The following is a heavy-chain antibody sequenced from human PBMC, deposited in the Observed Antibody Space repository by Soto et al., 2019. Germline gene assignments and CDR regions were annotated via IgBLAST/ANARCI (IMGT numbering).Heavy chain of an antibody. J-gene: IGHJ4*02. V-gene: IGHV1-69*01. CDR1: GGSFNMYA. CDR2: IIPIFDAP. Sequence: QVELVQSGAQVKKPESAVKVSCKASGGSFNMYAMNWVRQAPGHGLEWMGGIIPIFDAPRYSEQFQGRVTITVDESTSTAYMELSSLRSDDTAIYYCTRAIGSGGVMGGFDYWGQGTLVTVSS. CDR3: TRAIGSGGVMGGFDY. D-gene: IGHD3-16*01.